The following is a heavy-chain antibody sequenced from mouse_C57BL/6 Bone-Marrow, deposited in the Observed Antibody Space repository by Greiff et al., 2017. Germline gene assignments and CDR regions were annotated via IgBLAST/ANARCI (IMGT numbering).Heavy chain of an antibody. CDR3: ARPITTVVATDWYFDV. CDR2: IDPEDGET. V-gene: IGHV14-2*01. CDR1: GFNIKDYY. J-gene: IGHJ1*03. D-gene: IGHD1-1*01. Sequence: VQLQQSGAELVKPGASVKLSCTASGFNIKDYYMHWVKQRTEQGLEWIGRIDPEDGETKYAPKFQGKATITADTSSNTAYLQISSLTSEDTAVYYCARPITTVVATDWYFDVWGTGTTVTVSS.